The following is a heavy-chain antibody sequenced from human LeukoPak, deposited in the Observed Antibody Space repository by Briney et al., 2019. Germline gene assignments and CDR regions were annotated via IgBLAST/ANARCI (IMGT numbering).Heavy chain of an antibody. CDR2: IRYDGSNK. CDR3: AKVGHYYGSGSYYDY. CDR1: GFTFSSYG. V-gene: IGHV3-30*02. J-gene: IGHJ4*02. Sequence: PGGSLRLSCAASGFTFSSYGMHWVRQAPGKGLEWVAFIRYDGSNKYYADSVKGRFTISRDNSKNTLYLQMNSLRAEDTAVYYCAKVGHYYGSGSYYDYWGQGTLVTVSS. D-gene: IGHD3-10*01.